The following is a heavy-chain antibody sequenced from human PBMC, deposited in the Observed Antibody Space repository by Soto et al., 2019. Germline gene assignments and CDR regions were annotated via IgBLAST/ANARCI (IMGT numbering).Heavy chain of an antibody. Sequence: PSETLSLTCTVSGGSISSATNYWTWIRQHPEKGLEWIGYISRSGSTYFSPSLKSRVSISVDPSTNQFSLRLSSVTAADTAVYYCARQRPPRGPNYYSFSDFYHGVFDPWGQGTLVTVSS. D-gene: IGHD3-10*01. CDR3: ARQRPPRGPNYYSFSDFYHGVFDP. J-gene: IGHJ5*02. CDR2: ISRSGST. V-gene: IGHV4-31*03. CDR1: GGSISSATNY.